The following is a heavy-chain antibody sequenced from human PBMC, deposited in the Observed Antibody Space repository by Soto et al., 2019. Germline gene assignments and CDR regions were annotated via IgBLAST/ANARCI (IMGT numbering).Heavy chain of an antibody. CDR2: IRSKANSYAT. CDR3: TRLYGDYSNDY. J-gene: IGHJ4*02. D-gene: IGHD4-17*01. CDR1: GFTFSGSA. Sequence: EVQLVESGGGLVQPGGSLKLSCAASGFTFSGSAMQWVRQASGKGLEWVGRIRSKANSYATAYAASVKGRFTISRDDSKNTAYLQMNSLKTEDTAVYYCTRLYGDYSNDYWGQGTLVTVSS. V-gene: IGHV3-73*02.